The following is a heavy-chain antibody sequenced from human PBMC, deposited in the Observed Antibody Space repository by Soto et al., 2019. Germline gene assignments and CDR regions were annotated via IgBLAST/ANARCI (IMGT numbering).Heavy chain of an antibody. CDR1: GGSITRRSSY. CDR3: ATTWGLAVGGSLDY. CDR2: FYDGNT. D-gene: IGHD2-21*02. J-gene: IGHJ4*02. V-gene: IGHV4-39*01. Sequence: SETLSLTCIVSGGSITRRSSYWAWIRHPPGKGLEWVGTFYDGNTYHNPSLRSRITIAVDTSKNQFSLKLNSVAAADTAFYYCATTWGLAVGGSLDYWGQGMLVTVSS.